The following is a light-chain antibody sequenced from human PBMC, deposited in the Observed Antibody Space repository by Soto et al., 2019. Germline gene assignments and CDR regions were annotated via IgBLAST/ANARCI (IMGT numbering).Light chain of an antibody. CDR1: SSNIGDNP. Sequence: QSVLPQPPSASAPPGQRVTISCSGGSSNIGDNPVNWYQHLPGAAPTLLMYNNNQRPSGVPDRFSGAKSGASASLAISGLRSEDEADYYCSTWDDTLDAYVFGTGTKLTVL. CDR3: STWDDTLDAYV. V-gene: IGLV1-44*01. CDR2: NNN. J-gene: IGLJ1*01.